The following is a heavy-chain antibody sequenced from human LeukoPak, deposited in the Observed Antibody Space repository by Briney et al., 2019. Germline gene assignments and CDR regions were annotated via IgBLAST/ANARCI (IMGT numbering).Heavy chain of an antibody. Sequence: PSETLSLTCGVYGGSFSGYFWNWIRQPPGIGLEWIGEINHVGSTNYNPSLKSRVTMSVDTSKNHFSLRLSSVTAADTAVYYCARRDSSTWYVNWFDPWGQGTLVTVSS. CDR1: GGSFSGYF. D-gene: IGHD6-13*01. J-gene: IGHJ5*02. CDR3: ARRDSSTWYVNWFDP. CDR2: INHVGST. V-gene: IGHV4-34*01.